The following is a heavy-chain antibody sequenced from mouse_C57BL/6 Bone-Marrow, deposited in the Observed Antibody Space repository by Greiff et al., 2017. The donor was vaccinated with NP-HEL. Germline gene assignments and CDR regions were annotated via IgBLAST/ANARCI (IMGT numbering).Heavy chain of an antibody. CDR1: GYSITSGYY. CDR2: ISYDGSN. Sequence: EVQLKESGPGLVKPSQSLSLTCSVTGYSITSGYYWNWIRQFPGNKLEWMGYISYDGSNNYNPSLKNRISITRDTSKNQFFLKLNSVTTEDTATYYCAREEASYAMDYWGQGTSVTVSS. J-gene: IGHJ4*01. CDR3: AREEASYAMDY. D-gene: IGHD3-2*02. V-gene: IGHV3-6*01.